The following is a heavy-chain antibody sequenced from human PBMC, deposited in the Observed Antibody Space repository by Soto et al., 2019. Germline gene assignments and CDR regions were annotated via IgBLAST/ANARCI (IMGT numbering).Heavy chain of an antibody. V-gene: IGHV4-31*03. D-gene: IGHD6-19*01. Sequence: QVQLQESGPGLVKPSQTLSLTCTVSGGSISSGGYYWSWLRQHPGKGLEWIGYIFDSGTTYYNPSLKSRVTISVDPSKSQFSLRLTSVTATDTAVYYCASQASGWYPAYWGQGTLVTFSS. J-gene: IGHJ4*02. CDR2: IFDSGTT. CDR3: ASQASGWYPAY. CDR1: GGSISSGGYY.